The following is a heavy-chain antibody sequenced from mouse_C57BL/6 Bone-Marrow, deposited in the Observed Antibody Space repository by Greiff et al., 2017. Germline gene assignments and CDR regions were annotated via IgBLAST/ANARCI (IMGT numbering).Heavy chain of an antibody. CDR3: ARLRGGSYFDY. V-gene: IGHV5-6*01. Sequence: EVHLVESGGALVKPGGSLQLSCAASGSTFSSYALSSVRQTPDQRLAWVATIRSGGSYTYYPDSVKGRFTISRDNAKNTLYLQMSSLKSEDTAMYYWARLRGGSYFDYWGQGTTLTVSS. J-gene: IGHJ2*01. CDR2: IRSGGSYT. CDR1: GSTFSSYA. D-gene: IGHD2-12*01.